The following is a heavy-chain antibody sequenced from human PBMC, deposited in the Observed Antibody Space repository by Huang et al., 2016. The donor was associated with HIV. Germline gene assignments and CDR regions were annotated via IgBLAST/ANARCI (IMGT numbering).Heavy chain of an antibody. Sequence: QVQLVQSGAEVKKPGASVRVSCKASGYTFSNYDINWLRQASGQGLEWMGWMNHKNGNTGSAQKFQGRVTRTRDTSMSTAYMELSSLRSDDTALYYCARDASIDGGAHFDLWGRGTLITVSS. CDR3: ARDASIDGGAHFDL. V-gene: IGHV1-8*01. CDR1: GYTFSNYD. D-gene: IGHD3-16*01. J-gene: IGHJ2*01. CDR2: MNHKNGNT.